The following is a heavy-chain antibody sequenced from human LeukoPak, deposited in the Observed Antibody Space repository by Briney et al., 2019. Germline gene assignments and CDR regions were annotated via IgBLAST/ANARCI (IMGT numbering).Heavy chain of an antibody. V-gene: IGHV1-24*01. CDR3: ATGYLVTAGLMDV. J-gene: IGHJ6*02. Sequence: ASVKVSCKVSGYTLTELSMFWVRQAPGKGLEWMGSFDPEDGKTVYAQQFQGRVTMTEDTSTDTAYMELSSPRSEDTAVYYCATGYLVTAGLMDVWGQGTTVTVSS. CDR2: FDPEDGKT. D-gene: IGHD6-13*01. CDR1: GYTLTELS.